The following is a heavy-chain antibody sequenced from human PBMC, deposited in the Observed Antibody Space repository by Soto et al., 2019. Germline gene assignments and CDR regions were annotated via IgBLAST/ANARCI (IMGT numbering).Heavy chain of an antibody. CDR2: IYYSGST. V-gene: IGHV4-31*03. J-gene: IGHJ5*02. D-gene: IGHD2-2*01. CDR1: GGAISSGGYY. CDR3: ARGYFLGYCSITGCFRANNWFDP. Sequence: QVQLQESGPGLVKPSQTLSLTCTVSGGAISSGGYYWSWIRQHPGKGLEWIGYIYYSGSTYYNPSLKRRVTLSVDTSKNQFSLKLSSVTAADMAVYYCARGYFLGYCSITGCFRANNWFDPWGQGTLVTVSS.